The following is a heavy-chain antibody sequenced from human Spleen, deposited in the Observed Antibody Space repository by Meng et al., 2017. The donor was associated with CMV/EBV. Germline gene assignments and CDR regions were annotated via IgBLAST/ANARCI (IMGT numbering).Heavy chain of an antibody. CDR1: GFSFSHYT. CDR2: ISTTSTHI. J-gene: IGHJ6*02. Sequence: GESLKISCTASGFSFSHYTLDWVRQAPGKGLEWVSSISTTSTHIFYADSVKGRFTISRDNAKNSLYLQMNSLRAEDTAVYYCARDEIQEDGYGMDVWGQGTTVTVSS. V-gene: IGHV3-21*01. D-gene: IGHD2-15*01. CDR3: ARDEIQEDGYGMDV.